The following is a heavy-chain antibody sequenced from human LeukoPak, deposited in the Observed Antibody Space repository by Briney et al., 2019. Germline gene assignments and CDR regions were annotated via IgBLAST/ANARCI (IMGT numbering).Heavy chain of an antibody. D-gene: IGHD6-19*01. Sequence: SETLSLTCTVSGGSVSSGSYYWSWIRQPPGKGLEWIGYIYYSGSTNYNPSLKSRVTISMDTSKNQFSLKLSSVTAADTAVYYCASPAVAGTVPLFDYWGQGTLVTVSS. J-gene: IGHJ4*02. CDR1: GGSVSSGSYY. V-gene: IGHV4-61*01. CDR2: IYYSGST. CDR3: ASPAVAGTVPLFDY.